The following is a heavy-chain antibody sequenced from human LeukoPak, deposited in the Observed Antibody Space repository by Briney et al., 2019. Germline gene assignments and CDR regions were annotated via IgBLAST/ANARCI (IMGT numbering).Heavy chain of an antibody. CDR1: GFTFSSYA. J-gene: IGHJ2*01. V-gene: IGHV3-48*02. CDR2: ISSTSSTI. Sequence: GGSLRLSCAASGFTFSSYAMSWVRQAPGKGLEWVSYISSTSSTIYYADSVKGRFTISRDNAKNSLYLQMHSPRDGDTAVYYCATGGYFDLWGRGTLVTVSS. CDR3: ATGGYFDL.